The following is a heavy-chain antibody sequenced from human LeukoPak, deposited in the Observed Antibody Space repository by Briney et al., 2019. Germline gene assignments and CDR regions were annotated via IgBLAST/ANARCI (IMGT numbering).Heavy chain of an antibody. J-gene: IGHJ5*02. CDR3: ARGVEDDYGDSSGGDWFDP. V-gene: IGHV4-59*12. CDR1: GGSISSYY. D-gene: IGHD4-17*01. Sequence: SETLSLTCTVSGGSISSYYWSWIRQPPGKGLEWIGYIYYSGSTYYNPSLKSRVTISVDTSKNQFSLKLSSVTAADTAVFYCARGVEDDYGDSSGGDWFDPWGQGTLVTVSS. CDR2: IYYSGST.